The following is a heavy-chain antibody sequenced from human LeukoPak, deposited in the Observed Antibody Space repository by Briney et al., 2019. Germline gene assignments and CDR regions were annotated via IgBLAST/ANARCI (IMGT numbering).Heavy chain of an antibody. CDR1: GGSISSGGYS. V-gene: IGHV4-31*03. J-gene: IGHJ4*02. CDR2: IYYSGST. D-gene: IGHD3-9*01. CDR3: ARGSRYFDWLSYYFDY. Sequence: SETLSLTCTVSGGSISSGGYSWSWIRQHPGKGLEWIGYIYYSGSTYYNPSLKSRVTISVDTSKNQFSLKLSSVTAADTAVYYCARGSRYFDWLSYYFDYWGQGTLVTVSS.